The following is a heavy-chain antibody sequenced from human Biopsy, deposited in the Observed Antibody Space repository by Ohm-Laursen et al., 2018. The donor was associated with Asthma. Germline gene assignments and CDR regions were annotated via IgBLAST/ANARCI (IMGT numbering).Heavy chain of an antibody. J-gene: IGHJ6*02. D-gene: IGHD4-17*01. Sequence: TLSLTCTVGGAYIGSRDHHWSWIRQSPGTGLGWIGFVFWSGTTHYNRSLERRLSISIDTTRNEFSMTLRSVTAADTAVYFCARVASYGDLYFGIDVWGPGTTVSVS. CDR1: GAYIGSRDHH. CDR3: ARVASYGDLYFGIDV. V-gene: IGHV4-30-4*01. CDR2: VFWSGTT.